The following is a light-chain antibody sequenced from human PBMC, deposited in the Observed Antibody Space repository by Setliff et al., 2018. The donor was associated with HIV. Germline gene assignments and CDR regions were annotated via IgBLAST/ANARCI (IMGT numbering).Light chain of an antibody. Sequence: QSALAQPASVSGSPGQSITISCTGTSSDVGGYNYVCWYQQHPGKAPKLMIYEVSNRPSGVSNRFSGSKSGNTASLTISGLQAEDEADYYCSYAGKFTWVLGGGTKVTVL. J-gene: IGLJ3*02. CDR2: EVS. CDR1: SSDVGGYNY. CDR3: CSYAGKFTWV. V-gene: IGLV2-14*01.